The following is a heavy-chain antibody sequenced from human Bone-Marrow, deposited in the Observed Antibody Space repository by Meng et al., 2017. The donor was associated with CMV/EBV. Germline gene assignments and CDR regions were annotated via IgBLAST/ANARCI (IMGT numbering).Heavy chain of an antibody. D-gene: IGHD3-10*01. CDR2: IIPIFGTA. CDR1: GGTFSSYA. J-gene: IGHJ6*02. Sequence: SVKVSCKASGGTFSSYAISWVRQAPGQGLEWMGGIIPIFGTANYAQKFQGRVTITTDESTSTAYMELSSLRSEDTAVYYCARGLYYYGSGSWSYGMDVWGQGPTVTVSS. CDR3: ARGLYYYGSGSWSYGMDV. V-gene: IGHV1-69*05.